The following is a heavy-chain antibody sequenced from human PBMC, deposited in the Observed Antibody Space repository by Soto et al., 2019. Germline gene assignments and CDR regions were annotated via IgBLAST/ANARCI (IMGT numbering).Heavy chain of an antibody. CDR3: AKATATSGGAFEI. D-gene: IGHD1-1*01. J-gene: IGHJ3*02. CDR2: ILVGGST. Sequence: DVQMLESGGGLAQPGGSVRLSCAVSGFICSSYDMSWVRQAPGKGLEWVSTILVGGSTHYEDAVKGRFTISRDTSKNTVYLQMNSLTAGDTVVYYCAKATATSGGAFEIYGQGTMVTVSS. V-gene: IGHV3-23*01. CDR1: GFICSSYD.